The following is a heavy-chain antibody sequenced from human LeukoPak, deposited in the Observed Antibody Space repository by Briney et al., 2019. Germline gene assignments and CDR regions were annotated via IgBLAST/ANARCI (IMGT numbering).Heavy chain of an antibody. J-gene: IGHJ5*02. Sequence: PSQTLSLTCAVSGGSISSGDYPWSWIRQPPGKGLEWIGYIYYSGSTYYNPSLKSRVTISVDTSKNQFSLKLSSVTAADTAVYYCAREGIGSSWTPYNWFDPWGQGTLVTVSS. CDR3: AREGIGSSWTPYNWFDP. D-gene: IGHD6-13*01. V-gene: IGHV4-31*11. CDR1: GGSISSGDYP. CDR2: IYYSGST.